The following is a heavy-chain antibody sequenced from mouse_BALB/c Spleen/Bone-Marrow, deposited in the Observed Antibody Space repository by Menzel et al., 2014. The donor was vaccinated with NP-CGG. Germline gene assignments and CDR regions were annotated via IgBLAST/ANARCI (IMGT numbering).Heavy chain of an antibody. CDR1: GYTFTNYY. CDR3: AREVGRGGYFDV. D-gene: IGHD1-1*02. V-gene: IGHV1S56*01. Sequence: VQVVESGPELVMPGTSVKISCKASGYTFTNYYLHWVKQRPGQGLEWIGWIYPGNVDTKYSEKFKGKATLTADESSSTAYMQLSSLTSEDSAVYFCAREVGRGGYFDVWGAGTTVTVSS. J-gene: IGHJ1*01. CDR2: IYPGNVDT.